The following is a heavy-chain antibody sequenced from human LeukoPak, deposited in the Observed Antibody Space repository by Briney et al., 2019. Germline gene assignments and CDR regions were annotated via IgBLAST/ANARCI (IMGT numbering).Heavy chain of an antibody. J-gene: IGHJ3*02. D-gene: IGHD4-17*01. CDR2: INADGSER. CDR1: GFTVSQHW. CDR3: ARGHYGLDI. Sequence: PGGSLRLSCVASGFTVSQHWTTWVRQASGKGLEWVAHINADGSERDSVDSGTGRFTISKDNAKNSVYLQLSSLRAEDTARYYCARGHYGLDIWGQGTMVTVSS. V-gene: IGHV3-7*01.